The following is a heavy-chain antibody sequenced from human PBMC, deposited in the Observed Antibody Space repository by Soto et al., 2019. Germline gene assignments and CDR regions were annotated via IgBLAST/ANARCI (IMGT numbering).Heavy chain of an antibody. J-gene: IGHJ3*02. D-gene: IGHD2-8*01. CDR2: ISQTGGT. Sequence: SETLSLTCAVYGASLSGYDWSWVRQPPGTGLEWIGEISQTGGTNYDPSLKGRVSISIDTSKNQFSLRLSSVTAADTAIYYCARDPNANAFDIWGRGTMVTVSS. CDR3: ARDPNANAFDI. V-gene: IGHV4-34*01. CDR1: GASLSGYD.